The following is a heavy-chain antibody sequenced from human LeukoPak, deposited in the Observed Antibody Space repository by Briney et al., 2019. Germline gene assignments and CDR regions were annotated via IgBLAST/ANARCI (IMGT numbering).Heavy chain of an antibody. D-gene: IGHD3-10*01. Sequence: SETLSLTCTVSGGSIISSSYYWGWIRQPPGKGLEWIGSIYYSGNTDYNPSLKSRVTISVETSKNQFSLKLSSVTAADTAVYYSARRLGRKFGERFYYYHYMDVWGKGTTVTISS. CDR1: GGSIISSSYY. J-gene: IGHJ6*03. V-gene: IGHV4-39*07. CDR3: ARRLGRKFGERFYYYHYMDV. CDR2: IYYSGNT.